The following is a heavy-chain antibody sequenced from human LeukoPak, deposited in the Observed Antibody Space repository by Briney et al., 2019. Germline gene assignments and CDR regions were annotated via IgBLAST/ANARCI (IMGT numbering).Heavy chain of an antibody. Sequence: SSETLSLTCTVSGGSISSSSYYWGWIRQPPGKGLEWIGSIYYSGSTYYNPSLKSRVTISVDTSKNQFSLKLSSVTAADTAVYYCASRVGAVYYFDYWGQGTLVTVSS. CDR1: GGSISSSSYY. J-gene: IGHJ4*02. V-gene: IGHV4-39*01. D-gene: IGHD1-26*01. CDR3: ASRVGAVYYFDY. CDR2: IYYSGST.